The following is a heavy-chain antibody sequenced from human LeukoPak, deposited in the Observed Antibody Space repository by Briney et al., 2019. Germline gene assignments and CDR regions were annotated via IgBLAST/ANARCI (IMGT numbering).Heavy chain of an antibody. D-gene: IGHD4-11*01. CDR2: INPNSGGT. CDR3: TRDAIVRDYSNSDY. Sequence: GASVKVSCKASGYTFTGYYIHWVRQAPGQGLEWMGWINPNSGGTNYAQKFQGRVTMTRDTSISTAYMELSWLTADDTAVYYCTRDAIVRDYSNSDYWGQGTLVTVSS. V-gene: IGHV1-2*02. J-gene: IGHJ4*02. CDR1: GYTFTGYY.